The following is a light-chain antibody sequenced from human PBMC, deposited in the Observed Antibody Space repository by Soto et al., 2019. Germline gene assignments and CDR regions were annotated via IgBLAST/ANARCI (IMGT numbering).Light chain of an antibody. Sequence: EIVLTQSPGTLYLSPGERATLSCRASQSVSSSYLAWYQQKPGQAPRLLIYGASSRATGIPDRFSGSGSGTDFTLTISRLEPEDFAVYYCQHYGSSLLTFGQGTKVEIK. V-gene: IGKV3-20*01. CDR1: QSVSSSY. CDR2: GAS. CDR3: QHYGSSLLT. J-gene: IGKJ1*01.